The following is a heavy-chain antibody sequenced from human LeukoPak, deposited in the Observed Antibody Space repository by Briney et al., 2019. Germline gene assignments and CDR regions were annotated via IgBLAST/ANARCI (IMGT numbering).Heavy chain of an antibody. CDR2: INHSGST. Sequence: SGTLSLTCAVYGGSFSGYCWSWIRQPPGKGLEWIGEINHSGSTNYNPSLKSRVTISVDTSKNQFSLKLSSVTAADTAVYYCARGRRGYRRTYYYSYMDVWGKGTTVTVSS. CDR3: ARGRRGYRRTYYYSYMDV. CDR1: GGSFSGYC. J-gene: IGHJ6*03. D-gene: IGHD5-18*01. V-gene: IGHV4-34*01.